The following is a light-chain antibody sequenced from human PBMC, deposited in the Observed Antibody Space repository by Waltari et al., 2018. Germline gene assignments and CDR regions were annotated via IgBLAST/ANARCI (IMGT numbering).Light chain of an antibody. V-gene: IGKV1-5*03. CDR2: KAS. Sequence: DIQMTQSPSTLSASLGDRVTITCRASQSISTWLAWYQQKPGKAPNLLIYKASTLESGVPSRFSGRESGTEFTLTISSLQPDDVATYYCQQYKTYWTVGQGTKVEIK. CDR3: QQYKTYWT. J-gene: IGKJ1*01. CDR1: QSISTW.